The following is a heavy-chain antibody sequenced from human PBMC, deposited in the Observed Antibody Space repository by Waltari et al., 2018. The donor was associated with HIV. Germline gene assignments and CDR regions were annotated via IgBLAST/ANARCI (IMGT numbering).Heavy chain of an antibody. Sequence: EVQLVESGGGLVQPGGSLRLSCTDSGFSFSSYSMNWVRQGPGTGLEWVSYMSTSSSAICYADSVKGRFTISRDTAKNSLYLQMNSLRAEDTAVYYCARDRTRYYFDSWGQGTLVTVSS. CDR1: GFSFSSYS. V-gene: IGHV3-48*01. CDR3: ARDRTRYYFDS. D-gene: IGHD6-6*01. J-gene: IGHJ4*02. CDR2: MSTSSSAI.